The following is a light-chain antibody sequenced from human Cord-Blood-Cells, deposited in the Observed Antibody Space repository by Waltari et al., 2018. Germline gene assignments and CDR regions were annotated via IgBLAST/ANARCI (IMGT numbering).Light chain of an antibody. J-gene: IGLJ1*01. CDR2: EGS. CDR1: SSDVGGYNY. Sequence: QSALTQPRSVSGSPGQSVTISCTGTSSDVGGYNYVSWYQQHPGKAPKLMIYEGSKRPSGVSNRFSCSKSGNTASLTISGLQAEDEADYYCCSYAGSSTYVFGTGTKVTVL. V-gene: IGLV2-23*01. CDR3: CSYAGSSTYV.